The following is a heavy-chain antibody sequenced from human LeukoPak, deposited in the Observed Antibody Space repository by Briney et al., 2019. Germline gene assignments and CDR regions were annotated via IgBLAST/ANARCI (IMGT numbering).Heavy chain of an antibody. J-gene: IGHJ4*02. D-gene: IGHD1-26*01. Sequence: GGSLRLSCAASGFTFRSYAMSWVREAPGKGLEWVSAISGSGGSTYYADPVKGRFTISRDNSKNTLYLQMKSLRAEDTAVYYCAKGPNLGATLNYWGQGTLVTVSS. CDR3: AKGPNLGATLNY. CDR2: ISGSGGST. V-gene: IGHV3-23*01. CDR1: GFTFRSYA.